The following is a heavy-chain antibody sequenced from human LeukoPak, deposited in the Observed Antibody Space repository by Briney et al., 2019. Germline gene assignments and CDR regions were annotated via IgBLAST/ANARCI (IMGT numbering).Heavy chain of an antibody. J-gene: IGHJ5*02. CDR3: ARHVRSYDILTGYPKNWFDP. CDR2: IYTSGST. D-gene: IGHD3-9*01. Sequence: SETLSLTCTVSGGSISSYYWSWIRQPAGKGLEWIGRIYTSGSTNYNPSLKSRVTISVDTSKNQLSLKLSSVTAADTAVYYCARHVRSYDILTGYPKNWFDPWAREPWSPSPQ. V-gene: IGHV4-4*07. CDR1: GGSISSYY.